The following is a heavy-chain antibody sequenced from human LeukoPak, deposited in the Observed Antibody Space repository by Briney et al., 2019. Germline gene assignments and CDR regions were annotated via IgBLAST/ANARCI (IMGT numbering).Heavy chain of an antibody. CDR1: GGSISSYY. CDR3: AREGWDGDYIDY. Sequence: SETLSLTCTVSGGSISSYYWSWIRQPPGKGLEWIGYIYYSGSTNYNPSLKSRVTISVDTSKNQFSLKLSSVTAADTAVYYCAREGWDGDYIDYWGQGTLVTVSS. D-gene: IGHD4-17*01. V-gene: IGHV4-59*01. J-gene: IGHJ4*02. CDR2: IYYSGST.